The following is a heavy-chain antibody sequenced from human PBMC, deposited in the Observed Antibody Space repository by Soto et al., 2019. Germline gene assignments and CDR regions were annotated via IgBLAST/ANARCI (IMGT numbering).Heavy chain of an antibody. Sequence: ASVKVSCKASGYTFTSYYMHWVRQAPGQGLEWMGIINPSGGSTSYAQKFQGRVTMTRDTSTSTVYMELSSLRSEDTAVYYCAAHSPPGYSSSWSDYFDYWGQGTLVTVSS. CDR2: INPSGGST. J-gene: IGHJ4*02. V-gene: IGHV1-46*01. CDR3: AAHSPPGYSSSWSDYFDY. CDR1: GYTFTSYY. D-gene: IGHD6-13*01.